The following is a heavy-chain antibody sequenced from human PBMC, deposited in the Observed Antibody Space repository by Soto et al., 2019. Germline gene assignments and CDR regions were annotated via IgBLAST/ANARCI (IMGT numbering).Heavy chain of an antibody. CDR1: GFTFSSFG. CDR3: ARDRPGRGYVLDF. V-gene: IGHV3-33*01. J-gene: IGHJ4*02. CDR2: IWSDGSKK. Sequence: QVQLVESGGDVVQPGRSLRLSCAASGFTFSSFGMHWVRQAPGKGLEWAALIWSDGSKKFYTDSVKGRFTISRDNSRNMLYLQMDSLRAEDTAVYYCARDRPGRGYVLDFWGQGTLVTVSS. D-gene: IGHD1-26*01.